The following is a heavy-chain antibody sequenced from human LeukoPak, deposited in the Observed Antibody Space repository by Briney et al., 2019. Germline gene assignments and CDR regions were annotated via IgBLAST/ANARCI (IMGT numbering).Heavy chain of an antibody. CDR1: GGSFSGYY. CDR2: INHSGST. J-gene: IGHJ4*02. V-gene: IGHV4-34*01. D-gene: IGHD3-10*01. Sequence: SETLSLTCAVYGGSFSGYYWSWIRQPPGKGLEWLGEINHSGSTNYNPSLKSRVNISVDTSKNQFSLKLSSVTAADTAVYYCARGSVTYYYGSGRPELDYWGQGTLVTVSS. CDR3: ARGSVTYYYGSGRPELDY.